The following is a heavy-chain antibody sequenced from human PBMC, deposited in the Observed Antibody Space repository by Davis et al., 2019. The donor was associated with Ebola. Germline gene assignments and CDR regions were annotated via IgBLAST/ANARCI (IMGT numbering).Heavy chain of an antibody. CDR1: GFTFSSYS. D-gene: IGHD3-10*01. CDR2: ISSSSSYI. J-gene: IGHJ4*02. CDR3: ARGRDYYGSTFYFDY. Sequence: GESLKISCAASGFTFSSYSMNWVRQAPGKGLEWVSSISSSSSYIYYADSVKGRFTISRDNAKNSLYLQMNSLRAEDTAVYYCARGRDYYGSTFYFDYWGQGTLVTVSS. V-gene: IGHV3-21*01.